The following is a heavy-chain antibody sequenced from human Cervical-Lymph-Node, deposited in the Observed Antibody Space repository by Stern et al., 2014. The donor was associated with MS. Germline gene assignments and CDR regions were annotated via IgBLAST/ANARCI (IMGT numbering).Heavy chain of an antibody. CDR1: GITLNSYA. Sequence: VQLVESGGGVVQPGRSLRLSCTASGITLNSYAMHWVRQGPGKGLEWVAVISYDGREKKYVDSVKGRFTISRDNSRNTLYVQMNSLRPEDTGVYYCARDRYSSTWLDQEALEIWGQGTKV. CDR3: ARDRYSSTWLDQEALEI. V-gene: IGHV3-30*14. J-gene: IGHJ3*02. D-gene: IGHD6-19*01. CDR2: ISYDGREK.